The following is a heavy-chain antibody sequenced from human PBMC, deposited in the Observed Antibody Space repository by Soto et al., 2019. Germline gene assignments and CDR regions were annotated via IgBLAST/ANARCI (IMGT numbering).Heavy chain of an antibody. CDR2: IYHSGST. CDR1: GGSTSRSDC. J-gene: IGHJ6*02. V-gene: IGHV4-4*03. CDR3: AKLPAAAIEGFFYYYGMDV. Sequence: PEILSITFAFSGGSTSRSDCWNWVRQFPWKGLEWIGEIYHSGSTNYNPSLKSRVTISVDKSKNQFSLKLSSVTAADTAVYYCAKLPAAAIEGFFYYYGMDVWGQGTTVT. D-gene: IGHD2-2*01.